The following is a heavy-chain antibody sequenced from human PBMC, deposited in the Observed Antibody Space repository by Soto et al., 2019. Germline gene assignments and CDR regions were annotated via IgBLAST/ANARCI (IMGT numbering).Heavy chain of an antibody. J-gene: IGHJ5*02. CDR2: IIANSGGT. Sequence: ASVKVSCKASGFSFTGNDIHWVRQAPGQGLEWMGWIIANSGGTEYAQKFQGRVTLTRDTSIATAYLTLTSLTSDDTALYYCAKDFTRQLSYSLDLWGQGTQVTVSS. CDR3: AKDFTRQLSYSLDL. CDR1: GFSFTGND. D-gene: IGHD6-6*01. V-gene: IGHV1-2*02.